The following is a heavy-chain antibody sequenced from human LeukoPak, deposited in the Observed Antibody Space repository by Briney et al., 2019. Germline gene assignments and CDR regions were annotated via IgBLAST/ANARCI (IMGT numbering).Heavy chain of an antibody. D-gene: IGHD5-24*01. V-gene: IGHV3-30*02. CDR2: IQYDGSNE. J-gene: IGHJ4*02. CDR1: GFTFSSYS. Sequence: GGSLRLSCAASGFTFSSYSMNWVRQAPGKGLEWVAYIQYDGSNEQYAHSVKGRFRISRDSSKNILYLQMNSLRAEDTAVYYCTSANYGPAYWGQGTLVTVSS. CDR3: TSANYGPAY.